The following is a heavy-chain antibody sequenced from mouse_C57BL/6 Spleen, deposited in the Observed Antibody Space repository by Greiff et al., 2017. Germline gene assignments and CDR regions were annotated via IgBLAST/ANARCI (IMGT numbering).Heavy chain of an antibody. V-gene: IGHV3-6*01. CDR2: ISYDGSN. CDR3: SRDRYLYSMDY. CDR1: GYSITSGYY. Sequence: ESGPGLVKPSQSLSLTCSVTGYSITSGYYWNWIRQFPGNKLEWMGYISYDGSNNYNPSLKNRISITRDTSKNQFCLKLNSVSTEDTSTYYCSRDRYLYSMDYWGQGTSVTVSS. D-gene: IGHD5-5*01. J-gene: IGHJ4*01.